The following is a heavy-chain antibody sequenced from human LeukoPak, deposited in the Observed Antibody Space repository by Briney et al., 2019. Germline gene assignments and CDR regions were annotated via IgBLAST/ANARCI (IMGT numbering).Heavy chain of an antibody. J-gene: IGHJ4*02. V-gene: IGHV4-61*08. D-gene: IGHD5-12*01. Sequence: SETLSLTCTVSGDPITTSSDYKWTWLRQPPRKGLEWIGYIYYSGSTNYNPSLQSRVTISVDTSNNQFSLKLTSVTAADTAVYYCAREYSALDYWGQGTLVTVSS. CDR1: GDPITTSSDY. CDR2: IYYSGST. CDR3: AREYSALDY.